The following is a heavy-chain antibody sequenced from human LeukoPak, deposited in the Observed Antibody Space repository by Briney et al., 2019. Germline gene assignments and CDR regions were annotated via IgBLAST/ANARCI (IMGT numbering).Heavy chain of an antibody. CDR1: GGSFSGYY. V-gene: IGHV4-34*01. D-gene: IGHD6-13*01. CDR2: IDHSGST. CDR3: ARAPPYSSSWVDY. J-gene: IGHJ4*02. Sequence: SETLSLTCAVYGGSFSGYYWSWIRQPPGQGLEWIGEIDHSGSTNYNPSLKSRVTISVDTSKNQFSLKLSSVTAADTAVYYCARAPPYSSSWVDYWGQGTLVTVSS.